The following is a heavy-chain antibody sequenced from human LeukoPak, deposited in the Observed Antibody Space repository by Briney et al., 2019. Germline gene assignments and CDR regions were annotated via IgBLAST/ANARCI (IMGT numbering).Heavy chain of an antibody. CDR3: ARSDDFWSGSDAFDI. CDR2: ISAYNGNT. CDR1: GYTFTSYG. J-gene: IGHJ3*02. D-gene: IGHD3-3*01. V-gene: IGHV1-18*01. Sequence: GASVKVSCKASGYTFTSYGISWLRQAPGQGLEWMGWISAYNGNTNYAQKLQGRVTMTTDTSTSTAYMELRSLRSDDTAVYYCARSDDFWSGSDAFDIWGQGTMVTVSS.